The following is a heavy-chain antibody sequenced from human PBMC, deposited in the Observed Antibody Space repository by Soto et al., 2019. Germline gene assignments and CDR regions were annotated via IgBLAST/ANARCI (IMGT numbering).Heavy chain of an antibody. CDR3: ARRARPDFYYMDV. Sequence: EVQLAESGGGLAQPGGSLRLSCAASGFTLSGYAMDWVRQAPGKGLEYVSGISSNGVGTYYANSVQGRFTISRDNSKNTVYLQMGSLRPEDMAVYYCARRARPDFYYMDVWGKGTTGTVFS. V-gene: IGHV3-64*01. CDR2: ISSNGVGT. D-gene: IGHD6-6*01. J-gene: IGHJ6*03. CDR1: GFTLSGYA.